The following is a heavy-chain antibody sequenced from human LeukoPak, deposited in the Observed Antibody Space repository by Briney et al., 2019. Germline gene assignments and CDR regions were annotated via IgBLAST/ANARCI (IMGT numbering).Heavy chain of an antibody. CDR1: GGSISSSSYY. CDR2: IYYSGST. D-gene: IGHD2-2*01. Sequence: SETLSLTCTVSGGSISSSSYYWGWIRQPPGKGLEWIGSIYYSGSTYYNPSLKSRVTISVDTSKNQFSPKLSSVTAADTAVYYCARLGYCSSTSCYAGVAGIYWGQGTLVTVSS. CDR3: ARLGYCSSTSCYAGVAGIY. V-gene: IGHV4-39*01. J-gene: IGHJ4*02.